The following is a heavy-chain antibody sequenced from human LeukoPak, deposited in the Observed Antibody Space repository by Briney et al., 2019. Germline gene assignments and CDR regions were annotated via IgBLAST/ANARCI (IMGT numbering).Heavy chain of an antibody. Sequence: GASVKVSCKASGYTFTGYYMHWVRQAPGQGLEWMGWINPNSGGTNYAQKFQGRVTMTRDTSISTAYMELSRLRSDDTAVYHCASPRAIYDYVWGSYRYGLDYWGQGTLVTVSS. J-gene: IGHJ4*02. CDR2: INPNSGGT. CDR3: ASPRAIYDYVWGSYRYGLDY. D-gene: IGHD3-16*02. V-gene: IGHV1-2*02. CDR1: GYTFTGYY.